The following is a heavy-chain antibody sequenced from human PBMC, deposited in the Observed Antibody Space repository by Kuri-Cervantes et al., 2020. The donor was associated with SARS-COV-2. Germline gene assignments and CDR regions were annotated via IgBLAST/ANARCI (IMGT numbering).Heavy chain of an antibody. CDR3: ARDSSGYYRLDY. CDR1: GFTFSSYG. J-gene: IGHJ4*02. CDR2: ISSSSSYI. V-gene: IGHV3-21*01. Sequence: GRSLRLSCAASGFTFSSYGMHWVRQAPGKGLEWVSSISSSSSYIYYADSVKGRFTISRDNAKNSLYPQMNSLRAEDTAVYYCARDSSGYYRLDYWGQGTLVTVSS. D-gene: IGHD3-22*01.